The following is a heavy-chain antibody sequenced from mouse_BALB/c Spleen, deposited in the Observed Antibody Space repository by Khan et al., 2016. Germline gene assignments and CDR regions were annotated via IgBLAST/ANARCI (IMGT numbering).Heavy chain of an antibody. J-gene: IGHJ3*01. CDR1: GFSLTSYG. CDR2: IWSGGST. Sequence: QVQLKQSGPGLVQPSQSLSITCTVSGFSLTSYGVHWVRQSPGKGLEWKGVIWSGGSTDNNADFISRLSISKDNSKSQVYFKMNGLPANDAAIYYCAIRSYWGQATLVAVSA. V-gene: IGHV2-2*02. CDR3: AIRSY.